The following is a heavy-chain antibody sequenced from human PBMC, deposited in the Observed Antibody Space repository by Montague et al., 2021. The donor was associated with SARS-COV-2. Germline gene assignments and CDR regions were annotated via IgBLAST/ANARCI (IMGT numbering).Heavy chain of an antibody. V-gene: IGHV3-48*03. CDR1: GFTFSSYE. J-gene: IGHJ4*02. CDR3: ARDSLFRSGYSSGWPDY. Sequence: SLRLSRAASGFTFSSYEMNWVRQAPGKGLEWVSYISSSGSTIYYADSVKGRFTISRDNAKNSLYLQMNSLRAEDTAVYYCARDSLFRSGYSSGWPDYWGQGTLVTVSS. CDR2: ISSSGSTI. D-gene: IGHD6-19*01.